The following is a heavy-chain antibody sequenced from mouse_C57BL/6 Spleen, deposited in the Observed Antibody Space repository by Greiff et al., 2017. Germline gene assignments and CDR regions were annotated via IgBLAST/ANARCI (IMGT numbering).Heavy chain of an antibody. D-gene: IGHD2-4*01. CDR1: GFTFSSYG. V-gene: IGHV5-6*01. CDR2: ISSGGSYT. J-gene: IGHJ2*01. CDR3: ARQRDYDGDYFGY. Sequence: EVKLVESGGDLVKPGGSLKLSCAASGFTFSSYGMSWVRQTPDKRLEWVATISSGGSYTYYPDSVKGRFTISRDNAKNTLYLQMSSLKSEDTAMYYCARQRDYDGDYFGYWGQGTTLSVAS.